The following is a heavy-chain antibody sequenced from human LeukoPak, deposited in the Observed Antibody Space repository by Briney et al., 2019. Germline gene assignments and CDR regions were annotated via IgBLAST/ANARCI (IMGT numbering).Heavy chain of an antibody. CDR1: GFTFSNYW. CDR2: MNIDGSEK. V-gene: IGHV3-7*01. J-gene: IGHJ5*02. CDR3: ARGKRPDYYDSSGSWFDP. D-gene: IGHD3-22*01. Sequence: PGGSLRLSCAASGFTFSNYWMGWVRQAPGKRPEWVANMNIDGSEKYYADSVKGRFSISRDNARNSVYLQMASLRVEDTAVYYCARGKRPDYYDSSGSWFDPWGQGTLVTVSS.